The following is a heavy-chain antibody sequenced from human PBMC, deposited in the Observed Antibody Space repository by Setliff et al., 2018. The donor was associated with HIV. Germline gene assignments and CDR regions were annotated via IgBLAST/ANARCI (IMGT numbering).Heavy chain of an antibody. V-gene: IGHV4-39*02. Sequence: SETLSLTCSVSGGSISSGSHYWGWIRQAPGKGLEWIGNIHYSGTTFYNPSLKSRVSISVDTSRNEFSLKLTSVTAADTAVYYCAREFSSSSFDQWGQGTLVTVSS. J-gene: IGHJ4*02. D-gene: IGHD6-6*01. CDR2: IHYSGTT. CDR1: GGSISSGSHY. CDR3: AREFSSSSFDQ.